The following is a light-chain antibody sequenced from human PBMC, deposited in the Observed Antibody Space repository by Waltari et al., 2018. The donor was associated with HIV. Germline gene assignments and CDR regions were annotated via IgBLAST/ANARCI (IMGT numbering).Light chain of an antibody. CDR2: DGS. V-gene: IGLV2-11*01. J-gene: IGLJ3*02. CDR1: RSDVGGYNY. Sequence: QSALTQPRSVSGSPGQSVTISCTGTRSDVGGYNYVSWYQQHPGKAPKLLIHDGSTRPSGVPVRFSGSKSGNTAALTISGLQAEDEADYYCCAYTGAYTSGVFGAGTQLTVL. CDR3: CAYTGAYTSGV.